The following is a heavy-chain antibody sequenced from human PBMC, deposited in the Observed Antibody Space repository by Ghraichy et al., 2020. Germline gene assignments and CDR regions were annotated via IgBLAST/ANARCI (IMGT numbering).Heavy chain of an antibody. CDR2: INHSGST. J-gene: IGHJ6*02. CDR3: ARGRVGYCSSTSCYSRRNYYYYGMDV. V-gene: IGHV4-34*01. D-gene: IGHD2-2*02. Sequence: SETLSLTCAVYGGSFSGYYWSWIRQPPGKGLEWIGEINHSGSTNYNPSLKSRVTISVDTSKNQFSLKLSSVTAADTAVYYCARGRVGYCSSTSCYSRRNYYYYGMDVWGQGTTVTVSS. CDR1: GGSFSGYY.